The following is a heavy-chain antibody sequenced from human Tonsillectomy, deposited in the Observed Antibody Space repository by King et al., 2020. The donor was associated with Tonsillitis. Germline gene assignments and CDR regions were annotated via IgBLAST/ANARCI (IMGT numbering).Heavy chain of an antibody. Sequence: VQLVESGGGVVQPGRSLRLSCAASGFTFSSYDMHWVRQAPGKGLEWVAVISYDGSNKYYADSVKGRFTISRDNSKNTLYLQMNSLRAEDTAVYYCARDPAAVRYFDWLDPSSFDYYGQ. J-gene: IGHJ4*02. CDR1: GFTFSSYD. CDR3: ARDPAAVRYFDWLDPSSFDY. V-gene: IGHV3-30*04. CDR2: ISYDGSNK. D-gene: IGHD3-9*01.